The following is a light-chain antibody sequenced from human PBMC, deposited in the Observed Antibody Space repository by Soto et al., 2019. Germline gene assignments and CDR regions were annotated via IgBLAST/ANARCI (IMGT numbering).Light chain of an antibody. CDR3: ETWDSNTAV. J-gene: IGLJ7*01. V-gene: IGLV4-60*03. CDR2: LEGSGSY. CDR1: SGHSSYI. Sequence: QPVLTQSSSASASLGSSVKLTCTLSSGHSSYIIAWHQQQPGKAPRYLMKLEGSGSYNKGSGVPDRFSGSSSGADRYLTISNLQSEDEADYYCETWDSNTAVFGGGTQADRP.